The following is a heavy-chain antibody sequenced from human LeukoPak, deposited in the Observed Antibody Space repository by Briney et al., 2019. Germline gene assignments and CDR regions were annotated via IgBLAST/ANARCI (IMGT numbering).Heavy chain of an antibody. CDR3: ASGYCSGGSCYPLGDAFDI. V-gene: IGHV1-46*01. Sequence: PWASVKVSCKASGYTFTSYYMHWVRQAPGQGLEWMGIINPSGGSTSYAQKFQGRVTMTRDMSTSTVYMELSSLRSEDTAVYYCASGYCSGGSCYPLGDAFDIWGQGTMVTVSS. CDR2: INPSGGST. D-gene: IGHD2-15*01. J-gene: IGHJ3*02. CDR1: GYTFTSYY.